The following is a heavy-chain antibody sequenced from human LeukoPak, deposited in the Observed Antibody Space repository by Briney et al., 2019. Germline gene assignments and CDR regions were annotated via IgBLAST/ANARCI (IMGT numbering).Heavy chain of an antibody. CDR3: AREGRRGTYYDSSSYSLYDY. D-gene: IGHD3-22*01. Sequence: GGSLRLSCAVSGFTFSVYGVSWVRQAPGKGLEWVSSISDSGHNTDYADSVQGRFTISRDNSKNTVYLQIYSLKAEDTAVYWCAREGRRGTYYDSSSYSLYDYWGQGTLVTVSS. CDR1: GFTFSVYG. V-gene: IGHV3-23*01. J-gene: IGHJ4*02. CDR2: ISDSGHNT.